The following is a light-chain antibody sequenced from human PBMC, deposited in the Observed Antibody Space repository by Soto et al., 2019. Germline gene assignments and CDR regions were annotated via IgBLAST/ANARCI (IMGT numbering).Light chain of an antibody. V-gene: IGKV2-28*01. Sequence: DIVMTQSPLSLPVTPGEAASISCRSSQSLLHETGYNYFNWYLQKPGQSPQLMIYFASTRHSGVSDRFSGSASSTDFTLKISNVQADDVGIYYSMKALQVPWTFGQGTHVAIK. J-gene: IGKJ1*01. CDR1: QSLLHETGYNY. CDR2: FAS. CDR3: MKALQVPWT.